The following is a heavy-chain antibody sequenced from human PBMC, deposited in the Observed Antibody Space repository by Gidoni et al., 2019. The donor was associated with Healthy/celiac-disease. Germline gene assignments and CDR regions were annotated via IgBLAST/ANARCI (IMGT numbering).Heavy chain of an antibody. CDR2: IRSKAYGGTT. CDR1: GFTFGDYA. D-gene: IGHD2-2*01. J-gene: IGHJ4*02. V-gene: IGHV3-49*03. CDR3: TRSPDIVVVPAAIGFDY. Sequence: EVQLVEYGGGLVQPGRSLRLSCTASGFTFGDYALSWYRQAPGKGLEWVGFIRSKAYGGTTEYAASVKGRFTISRDDSKSIAYLQMNSLKTEDTAVYYCTRSPDIVVVPAAIGFDYWGQGTLVIVSS.